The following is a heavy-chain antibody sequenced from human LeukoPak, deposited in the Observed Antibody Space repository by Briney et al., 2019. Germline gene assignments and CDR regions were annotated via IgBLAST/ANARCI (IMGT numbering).Heavy chain of an antibody. J-gene: IGHJ4*02. CDR1: GFNFISYT. CDR3: VRDGSGSRDGYNSFFDF. CDR2: ISSSTAYK. D-gene: IGHD5-24*01. V-gene: IGHV3-21*01. Sequence: PGGSLRLSCAASGFNFISYTMDWVRQAPGKGLEWVSSISSSTAYKYYADSVKGRFTISRDNAKRSLYLQMNSLRAEDTAVYYCVRDGSGSRDGYNSFFDFWGQGTLVTVSS.